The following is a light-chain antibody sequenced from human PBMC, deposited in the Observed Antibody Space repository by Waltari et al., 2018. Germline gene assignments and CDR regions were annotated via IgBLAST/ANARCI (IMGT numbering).Light chain of an antibody. J-gene: IGLJ2*01. CDR1: SSDVGGYKY. V-gene: IGLV2-14*01. CDR3: SSYTSSSVV. Sequence: QSALTQPASVSGSPGQSITISCTGTSSDVGGYKYLSWYQQHPGKAPKPMIFDVSNRPSGVSNRFSGSKSGNTASLTISGLQAEDEADYYCSSYTSSSVVFGGGTKLTVL. CDR2: DVS.